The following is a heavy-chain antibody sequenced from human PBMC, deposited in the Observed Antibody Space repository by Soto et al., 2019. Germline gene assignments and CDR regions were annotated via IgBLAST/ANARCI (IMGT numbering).Heavy chain of an antibody. D-gene: IGHD3-22*01. Sequence: QLLLQESGPGLVKPSETLSLTCTVSGGSILDSTYYWAWIRQSPGKGLEWSGTIFYSGGTFYTPSLKSRATVSAGTSNNQCSLKLSSVTAADTAVYYCARQASGYYYGWFDPWGQGTLVTVSS. V-gene: IGHV4-39*01. CDR3: ARQASGYYYGWFDP. CDR1: GGSILDSTYY. J-gene: IGHJ5*02. CDR2: IFYSGGT.